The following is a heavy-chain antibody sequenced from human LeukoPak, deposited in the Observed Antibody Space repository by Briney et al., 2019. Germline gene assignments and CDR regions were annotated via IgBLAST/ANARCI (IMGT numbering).Heavy chain of an antibody. CDR3: ARRQAVAGEVDY. D-gene: IGHD6-19*01. J-gene: IGHJ4*02. CDR2: IYYSGST. V-gene: IGHV4-61*01. CDR1: GGSVSSGSYY. Sequence: PSETLSLTCTVSGGSVSSGSYYWSWLRQPPGKGLEWIGYIYYSGSTNYNPSLKSRVTISVDTSKNQFSLKLSSVTAADTAVYYCARRQAVAGEVDYWGQGTLVTVSS.